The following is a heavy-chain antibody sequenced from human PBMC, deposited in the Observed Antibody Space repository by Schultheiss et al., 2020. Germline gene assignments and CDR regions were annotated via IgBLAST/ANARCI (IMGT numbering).Heavy chain of an antibody. CDR1: GFSFSSYG. CDR2: ISYDGSNK. CDR3: ARDIVGDPL. D-gene: IGHD1-26*01. J-gene: IGHJ4*02. Sequence: GGSLRLSCAASGFSFSSYGMHWVRQAPGKGLEWVAVISYDGSNKYYADSVKARFTISRDNSKNTLYLQMYSLKTEDTAVYYCARDIVGDPLWGQGTLVTVSS. V-gene: IGHV3-33*05.